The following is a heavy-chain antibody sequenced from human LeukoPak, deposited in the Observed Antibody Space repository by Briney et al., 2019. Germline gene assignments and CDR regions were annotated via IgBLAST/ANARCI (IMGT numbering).Heavy chain of an antibody. J-gene: IGHJ4*02. Sequence: SQTLSLTCTVSGGSISSGDYYWSWIRQPPGKGLEWIGYIYHSGSTYYNPSLKSRVTISVDRSKNQFSLKLSSVTAADTAVYYCARSYCSSTSCPDSFDYWGQGTLVTVSS. CDR1: GGSISSGDYY. CDR2: IYHSGST. V-gene: IGHV4-30-2*01. D-gene: IGHD2-2*01. CDR3: ARSYCSSTSCPDSFDY.